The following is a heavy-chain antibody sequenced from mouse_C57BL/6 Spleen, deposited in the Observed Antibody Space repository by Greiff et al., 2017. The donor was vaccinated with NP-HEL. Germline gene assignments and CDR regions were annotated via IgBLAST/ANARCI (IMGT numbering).Heavy chain of an antibody. D-gene: IGHD1-1*01. CDR2: IDPSDSYT. J-gene: IGHJ2*01. CDR3: ARGGITTVVAPY. V-gene: IGHV1-50*01. CDR1: GYTFTSYW. Sequence: QVQLQQPGAELVKPGASVKLSCKASGYTFTSYWMQWVKQRPGQGLEWIGEIDPSDSYTNYNQKFKGKATLTVDTSSSTAYMQLSSLTPEDSAVYYCARGGITTVVAPYWGQGTTLTVSS.